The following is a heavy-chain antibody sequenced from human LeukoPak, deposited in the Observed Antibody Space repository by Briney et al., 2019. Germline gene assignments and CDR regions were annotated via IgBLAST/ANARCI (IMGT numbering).Heavy chain of an antibody. CDR3: ARTTYYFSSGSLDGFDI. J-gene: IGHJ3*02. CDR1: GYSFTSYW. Sequence: EESLKISCQGSGYSFTSYWIGWVRQMPGKGLEWMGIIQPGDSNTRYSPSFQDQVTISADKTIRTAYLQWSTLKASDTATYYCARTTYYFSSGSLDGFDIWGQGTMVTVSS. CDR2: IQPGDSNT. D-gene: IGHD3-10*01. V-gene: IGHV5-51*01.